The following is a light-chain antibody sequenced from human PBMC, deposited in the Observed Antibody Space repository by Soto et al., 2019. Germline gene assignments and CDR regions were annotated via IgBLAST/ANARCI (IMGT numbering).Light chain of an antibody. CDR3: NSFASSTIVV. CDR2: EVT. CDR1: SSDVGGYNY. V-gene: IGLV2-14*01. J-gene: IGLJ2*01. Sequence: QSVLTQPASVSGSPGQSITISCTGTSSDVGGYNYVSWYQQHPGKAPKLILYEVTNRPSGVSNRFSGSKSGNTASLTISGLQAEDEADYYCNSFASSTIVVFGGGTKVTVL.